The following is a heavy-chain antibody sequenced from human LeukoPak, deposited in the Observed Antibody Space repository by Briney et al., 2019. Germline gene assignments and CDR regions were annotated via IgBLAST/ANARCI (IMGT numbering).Heavy chain of an antibody. D-gene: IGHD3-9*01. J-gene: IGHJ6*04. V-gene: IGHV1-18*01. CDR1: GYTFTSYG. CDR2: ISAYNGNT. Sequence: GASVKVSCKASGYTFTSYGISWVRQAPGQGLEWMGWISAYNGNTNYAQKLQGRVTMTTDTSTSTAYMELRSLRSDDTAVYYCARGSLRYFDWPYYYGMDVWGKGTTVTVSS. CDR3: ARGSLRYFDWPYYYGMDV.